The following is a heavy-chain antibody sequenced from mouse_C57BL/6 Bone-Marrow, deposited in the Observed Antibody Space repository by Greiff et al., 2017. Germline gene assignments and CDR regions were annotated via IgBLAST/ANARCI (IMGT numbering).Heavy chain of an antibody. CDR3: ARTTTVVAHFDY. J-gene: IGHJ2*01. CDR2: INPKNGGT. D-gene: IGHD1-1*01. Sequence: VQLQQSGPELVKPGASVKISCKASGYTFTDYYMNWVKQSHGNSLEWIGDINPKNGGTSYNQKFKGKATLTVDKSSSTAYMELRNLTSVDSAVYYCARTTTVVAHFDYWGQGTTLTVSS. V-gene: IGHV1-26*01. CDR1: GYTFTDYY.